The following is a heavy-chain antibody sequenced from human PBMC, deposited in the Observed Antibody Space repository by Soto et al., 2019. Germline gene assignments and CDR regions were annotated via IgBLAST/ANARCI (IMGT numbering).Heavy chain of an antibody. CDR3: ARGLGYCSGGSCYNWFDP. Sequence: ASVKVSCKASGYTFTSYDINWVRQATGQGLEWMGWMNPNSGNTGYAQKFQGRVTMTRNTSISTAYMELSSLRSEDTAVYYCARGLGYCSGGSCYNWFDPWGQGTLVTVSS. D-gene: IGHD2-15*01. CDR2: MNPNSGNT. V-gene: IGHV1-8*01. CDR1: GYTFTSYD. J-gene: IGHJ5*02.